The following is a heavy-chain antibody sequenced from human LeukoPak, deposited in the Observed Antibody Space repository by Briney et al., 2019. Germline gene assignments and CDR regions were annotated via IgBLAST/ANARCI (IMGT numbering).Heavy chain of an antibody. D-gene: IGHD3-22*01. J-gene: IGHJ4*02. V-gene: IGHV1-18*01. CDR3: ARDKGGLYYYDSSGPNDC. Sequence: ASVKVSCKASGYTFTSYGISWVRQAPGQGLEWMGWISAYNGNTNYAQKLQGRVTMTTDTSTSTAYMELRSLGSDDTAVYYCARDKGGLYYYDSSGPNDCWGQGTLVTVSS. CDR1: GYTFTSYG. CDR2: ISAYNGNT.